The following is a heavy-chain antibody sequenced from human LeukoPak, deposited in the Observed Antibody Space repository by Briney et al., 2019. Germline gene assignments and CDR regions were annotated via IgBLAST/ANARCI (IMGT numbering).Heavy chain of an antibody. D-gene: IGHD3-10*01. CDR2: IATFNGDT. V-gene: IGHV1-18*01. J-gene: IGHJ5*02. Sequence: GASVKVSCKASGYSFSSYGISWVRQAPGQGLEWMGWIATFNGDTKYAQKFQGRVTMTRDTSTSTVYMELSSLRSEDTAVYYCARRWPIIGGNWFDPWGQGTLVTVSS. CDR3: ARRWPIIGGNWFDP. CDR1: GYSFSSYG.